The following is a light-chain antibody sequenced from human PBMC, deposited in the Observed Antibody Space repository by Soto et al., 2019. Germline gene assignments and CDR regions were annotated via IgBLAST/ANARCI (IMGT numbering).Light chain of an antibody. Sequence: QSALTQPASVSGSPGQSITISCTGTSSDVGGYKYVSRYQHHPGKAPRLIIYDVTNRPSGVSNRFSGSKSGNTASLTISGLQAEDEADYYCNSYTSSSSYVFGTGTKVTVL. CDR2: DVT. V-gene: IGLV2-14*03. CDR1: SSDVGGYKY. J-gene: IGLJ1*01. CDR3: NSYTSSSSYV.